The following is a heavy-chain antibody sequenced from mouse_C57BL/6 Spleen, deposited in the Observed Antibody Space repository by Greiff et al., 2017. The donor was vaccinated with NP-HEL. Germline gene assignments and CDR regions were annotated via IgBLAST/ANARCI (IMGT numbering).Heavy chain of an antibody. J-gene: IGHJ3*01. CDR3: APYYAYVGFAY. CDR2: ISYDGSN. Sequence: EVQLQESGPGLVKPSQSLSLTCSVTGYSITSGYYWNWIRQFPGNKLEWMGYISYDGSNNYNPSLKNRISITRDTSKNQFFLKLNSLTTEDTATYYCAPYYAYVGFAYWGQGTLVTVSA. D-gene: IGHD1-1*01. V-gene: IGHV3-6*01. CDR1: GYSITSGYY.